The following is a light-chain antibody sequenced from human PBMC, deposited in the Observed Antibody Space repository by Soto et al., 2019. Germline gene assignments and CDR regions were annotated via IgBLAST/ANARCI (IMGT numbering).Light chain of an antibody. Sequence: PGERATLSCRASESVRRNLAWYQQKPGQAPRLLIYGASSRATGIPDRFSGSGSGTDFTLTISRLEPEDFAVYYCQQYGSSPRETFGQGTKVDIK. CDR2: GAS. CDR3: QQYGSSPRET. J-gene: IGKJ1*01. V-gene: IGKV3-20*01. CDR1: ESVRRN.